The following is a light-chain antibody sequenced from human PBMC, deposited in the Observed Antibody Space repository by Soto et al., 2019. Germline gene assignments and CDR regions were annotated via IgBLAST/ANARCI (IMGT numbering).Light chain of an antibody. V-gene: IGLV2-23*01. J-gene: IGLJ3*02. CDR1: SSDVGSYNL. Sequence: QSALTQPASVSGSPGQSITISCTGTSSDVGSYNLVSWYQQHPGKAPKLMIYEGSQRPSGVSIRFSGSKSGNTASLTISGLQAEDEADYYCCSYAGSRVFGGGTQLTVL. CDR3: CSYAGSRV. CDR2: EGS.